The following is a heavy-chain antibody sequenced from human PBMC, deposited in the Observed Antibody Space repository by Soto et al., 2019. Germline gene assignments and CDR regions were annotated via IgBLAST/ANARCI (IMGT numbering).Heavy chain of an antibody. J-gene: IGHJ6*02. D-gene: IGHD3-10*01. V-gene: IGHV1-3*01. CDR1: GYTFTSYA. CDR3: GRDRTYGSGTLEPYYYGMDV. CDR2: INAGNGNT. Sequence: QVQLVQSGAEVKKPGASVKVSCKASGYTFTSYAMHWVRQAPGQRLEWMGWINAGNGNTKYPQKFQGRVTITSDTSASTAYMELSSLRSEDTAVYYCGRDRTYGSGTLEPYYYGMDVWGQGTTVTVSS.